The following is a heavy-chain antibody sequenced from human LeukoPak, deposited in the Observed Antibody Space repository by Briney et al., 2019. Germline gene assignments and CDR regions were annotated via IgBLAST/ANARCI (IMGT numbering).Heavy chain of an antibody. J-gene: IGHJ4*02. CDR2: IYYSGST. Sequence: SETLSLTCTVSGGSISSGGYYWSWIRQHPGKGLERIGYIYYSGSTYYNPSLKSRVTISVDTSKNQFSLKLSSVTAADTAVYYCARGRLPYYYFDYWGQGTLVTVSS. V-gene: IGHV4-31*03. D-gene: IGHD4-11*01. CDR1: GGSISSGGYY. CDR3: ARGRLPYYYFDY.